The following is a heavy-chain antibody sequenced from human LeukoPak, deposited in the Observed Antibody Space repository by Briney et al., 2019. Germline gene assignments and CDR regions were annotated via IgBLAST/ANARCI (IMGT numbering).Heavy chain of an antibody. Sequence: GALRPSFSGPGFTFNTLRMQWVRQAPGKGPVWVSRTNSEGRGTRYADSVKGRFTISRDNAKNTLYLQMNSLRAEDTAVYYCARDSVAASGDFDYWGQGTLVTVSS. J-gene: IGHJ4*02. CDR3: ARDSVAASGDFDY. V-gene: IGHV3-74*01. CDR1: GFTFNTLR. CDR2: TNSEGRGT. D-gene: IGHD6-13*01.